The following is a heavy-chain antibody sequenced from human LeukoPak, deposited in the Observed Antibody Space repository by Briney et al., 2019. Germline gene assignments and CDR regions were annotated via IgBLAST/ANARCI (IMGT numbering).Heavy chain of an antibody. CDR2: ISGSGDST. CDR3: ARALLWFGELYGVYYYMDV. D-gene: IGHD3-10*01. V-gene: IGHV3-23*01. CDR1: GFTFSSYA. J-gene: IGHJ6*03. Sequence: GGSLRLSCAASGFTFSSYAMSWVRQAPGKGLEWVSAISGSGDSTYYADSVKGRFTISRDNSKNTLYLQMNSLRAEDTAVYYCARALLWFGELYGVYYYMDVWGKGTTVTVSS.